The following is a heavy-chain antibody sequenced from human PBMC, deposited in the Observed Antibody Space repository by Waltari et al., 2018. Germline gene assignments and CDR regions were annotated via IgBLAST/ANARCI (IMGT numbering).Heavy chain of an antibody. CDR1: GGSISSYY. CDR2: IYTSGST. V-gene: IGHV4-4*07. Sequence: QVQLQESGPGLVKPSETLSLTCTVSGGSISSYYWSWIRQPAGTGLEWIGRIYTSGSTNYNPSLKSRVTISVDKSKNQFSLKLSSVTAADTAVYYCARDHMITFGGVIVTDAVDIWGQGTMVTVSS. D-gene: IGHD3-16*02. CDR3: ARDHMITFGGVIVTDAVDI. J-gene: IGHJ3*02.